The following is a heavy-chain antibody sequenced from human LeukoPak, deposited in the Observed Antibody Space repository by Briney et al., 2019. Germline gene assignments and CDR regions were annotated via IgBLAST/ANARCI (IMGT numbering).Heavy chain of an antibody. J-gene: IGHJ4*02. CDR2: IYRDSSVK. V-gene: IGHV3-48*01. CDR1: GFNFDEYA. Sequence: GGSLRLSCVASGFNFDEYAMNWVRQAPGKGLEWISCIYRDSSVKHYADSVRGRFTVSRDNAKNSVYLQMNSLRAEDTAVYFCARYGSGSNYRDPFDSWGQGTLVTVSS. CDR3: ARYGSGSNYRDPFDS. D-gene: IGHD3-10*01.